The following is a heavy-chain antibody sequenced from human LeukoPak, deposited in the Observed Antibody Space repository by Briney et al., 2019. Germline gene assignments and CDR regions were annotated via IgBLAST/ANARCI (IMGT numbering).Heavy chain of an antibody. CDR1: GGTFSSYA. CDR3: ARLPCTNGVCFSYMDV. V-gene: IGHV1-69*05. D-gene: IGHD2-8*01. Sequence: SVKVSXKASGGTFSSYAISWVRQAPGQGLEWMGRIIPIFGTANYAQKFQGRVTITTDESTSTAYMELSSLRSEDTAVYYCARLPCTNGVCFSYMDVWGKGTTVTVSS. CDR2: IIPIFGTA. J-gene: IGHJ6*03.